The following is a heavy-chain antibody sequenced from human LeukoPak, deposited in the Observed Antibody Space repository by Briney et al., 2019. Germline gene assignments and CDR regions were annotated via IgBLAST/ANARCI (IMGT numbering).Heavy chain of an antibody. CDR1: GFTFSSYW. D-gene: IGHD1-26*01. CDR3: ARSGSYYQNQGFDY. V-gene: IGHV3-7*01. J-gene: IGHJ4*02. Sequence: GGSLRLSCAASGFTFSSYWMSWVRQAPGKGLEWVANIKQDGGEKHYVDSVKGRFTISRDNAKTSLYLQMNSLRAEDTAVYYCARSGSYYQNQGFDYWGQGTLVTVSS. CDR2: IKQDGGEK.